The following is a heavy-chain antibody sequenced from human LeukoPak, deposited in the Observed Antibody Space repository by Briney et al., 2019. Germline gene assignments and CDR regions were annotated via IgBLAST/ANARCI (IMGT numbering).Heavy chain of an antibody. Sequence: PGGSLRLSCAASGFTFSSYEMNWVRQAPGKGLEWVSYISSSGSTVYYADPVKGRFTISRDSAKNSLYLQMNSLRAEDTAAYYCAKFAQRYCSGGSCHPFDYWGQGTLVTVSS. D-gene: IGHD2-15*01. CDR1: GFTFSSYE. CDR3: AKFAQRYCSGGSCHPFDY. CDR2: ISSSGSTV. J-gene: IGHJ4*02. V-gene: IGHV3-48*03.